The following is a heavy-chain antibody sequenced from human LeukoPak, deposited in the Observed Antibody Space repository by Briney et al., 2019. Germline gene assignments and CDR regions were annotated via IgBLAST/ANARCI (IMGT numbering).Heavy chain of an antibody. Sequence: SQTLSLTCTVSGGSISSGSYYWSWVRQPAGKGLEWIGRIYTSGGTNYNPSLKSRVTISVDTSKNQFSLKLSSVTAADTAVYYCARVMGYGDYPFDYWGQGTLVTVSS. J-gene: IGHJ4*02. D-gene: IGHD4-17*01. CDR2: IYTSGGT. CDR1: GGSISSGSYY. CDR3: ARVMGYGDYPFDY. V-gene: IGHV4-61*02.